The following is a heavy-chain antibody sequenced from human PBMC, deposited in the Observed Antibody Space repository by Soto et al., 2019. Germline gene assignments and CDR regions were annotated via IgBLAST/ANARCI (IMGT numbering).Heavy chain of an antibody. Sequence: SETLSLTCTVSGGSISSGDYYWSWIRQPPGKGLEWIGYIYYSGNTYYNPSLKSRVTISVDTSKNQFSLKLSSVTAADTAVYYCARDTIGYSENDYWGQGTLVTVSS. CDR1: GGSISSGDYY. J-gene: IGHJ4*02. D-gene: IGHD3-22*01. V-gene: IGHV4-30-4*01. CDR3: ARDTIGYSENDY. CDR2: IYYSGNT.